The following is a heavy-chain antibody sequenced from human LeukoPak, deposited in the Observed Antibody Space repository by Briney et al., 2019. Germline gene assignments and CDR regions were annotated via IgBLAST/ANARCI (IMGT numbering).Heavy chain of an antibody. CDR3: AKDVLVVPAAVVLDY. CDR2: IYSGGST. D-gene: IGHD2-2*01. CDR1: GFTVSSNY. J-gene: IGHJ4*02. V-gene: IGHV3-53*01. Sequence: GGSLRLSCAASGFTVSSNYMSWVRQAPGKGLEWVSVIYSGGSTYYADSVKGRFTISRDNSKNTLYLQMNSLRAEDTAVYYCAKDVLVVPAAVVLDYWGQGTLVTVSS.